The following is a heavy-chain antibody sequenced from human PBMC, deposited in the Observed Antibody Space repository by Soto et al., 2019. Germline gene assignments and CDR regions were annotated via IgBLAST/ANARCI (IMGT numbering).Heavy chain of an antibody. CDR2: IIPIFGTA. CDR3: RLGPYSSSWFGWFDP. Sequence: SVKVSCKASGGTFSSYAISWVRQAPGQGLEWMGGIIPIFGTANYAQKFQGRVTITADKSTSTAYMELSSLRSEDTAVYYCRLGPYSSSWFGWFDPWGQGTLVTVS. V-gene: IGHV1-69*06. D-gene: IGHD6-13*01. CDR1: GGTFSSYA. J-gene: IGHJ5*02.